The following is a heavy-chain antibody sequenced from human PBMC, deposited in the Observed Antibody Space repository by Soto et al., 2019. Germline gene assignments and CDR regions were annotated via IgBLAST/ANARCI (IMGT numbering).Heavy chain of an antibody. CDR2: IDSAGDA. CDR1: GFTFSSHD. V-gene: IGHV3-13*01. J-gene: IGHJ5*02. D-gene: IGHD3-10*01. CDR3: ARGGIRGVSWNWFDT. Sequence: EVQLVESGGGLVQPGGSLRLSCAASGFTFSSHDMHWVRQVTGKGLEWVSGIDSAGDAKYPASVKGRFTISRENAKNSLHLQMNSQTAGDTAVYYCARGGIRGVSWNWFDTWGQGMLVTVSS.